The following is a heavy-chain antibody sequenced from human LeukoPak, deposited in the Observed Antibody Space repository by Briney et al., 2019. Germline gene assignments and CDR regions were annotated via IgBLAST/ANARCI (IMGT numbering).Heavy chain of an antibody. CDR1: GFTFSSYG. CDR3: AKGEYSSSPFDP. D-gene: IGHD6-6*01. Sequence: GSLRLSCAASGFTFSSYGMHWVRQAPGKGLEWVTFIRYDGSNKYYTDSVKGRFTISRDNSKNTLYLQMNSLRAEDTAVYYCAKGEYSSSPFDPWGQGTLVTVSS. V-gene: IGHV3-30*02. CDR2: IRYDGSNK. J-gene: IGHJ5*02.